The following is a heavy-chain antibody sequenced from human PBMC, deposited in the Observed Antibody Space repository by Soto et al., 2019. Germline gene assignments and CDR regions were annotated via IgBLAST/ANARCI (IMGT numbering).Heavy chain of an antibody. J-gene: IGHJ4*02. CDR2: IDPSDSYT. D-gene: IGHD3-3*01. V-gene: IGHV5-10-1*01. CDR3: ARGVDPRTYYEDY. Sequence: EVQLVQSGAEVKKPGESLRISCKGSGYSFTSYWLSGVRQMPGKGLEWMGRIDPSDSYTNYSPSFQGHVTISADKSISTAYLQWSSLKASDTAMDYCARGVDPRTYYEDYWGQGTLVTVSS. CDR1: GYSFTSYW.